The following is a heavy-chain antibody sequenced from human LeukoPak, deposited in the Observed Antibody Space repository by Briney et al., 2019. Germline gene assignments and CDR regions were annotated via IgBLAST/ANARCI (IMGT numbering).Heavy chain of an antibody. CDR3: ARLLTYYYGSGSLFDY. J-gene: IGHJ4*02. D-gene: IGHD3-10*01. CDR2: IYPGDSDT. V-gene: IGHV5-51*03. Sequence: GESLKISCKGSGYSFTIYWIGWVRQMPGKGLEWMGIIYPGDSDTRYSPSFQGQVTISADKSISTAYLQWSSLKASDTAMYYCARLLTYYYGSGSLFDYWGQGTLVTVSS. CDR1: GYSFTIYW.